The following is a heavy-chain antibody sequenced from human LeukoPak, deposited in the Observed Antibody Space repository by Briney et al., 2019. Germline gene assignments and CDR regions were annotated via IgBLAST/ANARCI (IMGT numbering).Heavy chain of an antibody. V-gene: IGHV3-15*01. CDR2: IKNKADGGTT. Sequence: PGGSLRLSCAASGFTFSNVWMTWVRQAPGKGLGWVGHIKNKADGGTTDYAAPVKGRFTISRDDSKNTMYLQMNSLKTEDTAVYYCSTDVPFTAGGAIVYWGQGTLVTFSS. CDR3: STDVPFTAGGAIVY. CDR1: GFTFSNVW. J-gene: IGHJ4*02. D-gene: IGHD3-16*02.